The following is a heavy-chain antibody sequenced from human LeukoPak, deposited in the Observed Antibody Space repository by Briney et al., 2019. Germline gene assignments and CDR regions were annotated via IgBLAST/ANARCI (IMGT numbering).Heavy chain of an antibody. CDR2: IYYSAST. CDR1: GGSVSSGSYY. V-gene: IGHV4-61*01. J-gene: IGHJ4*02. CDR3: ARGSRGYSYG. Sequence: SETLSLTCTVSGGSVSSGSYYWSWIRQPPGEGLEWIGYIYYSASTNYNPSFKSRVTISVDTSNNQFSLKLSSVTAADTAVYYCARGSRGYSYGWGQGTLVTVSS. D-gene: IGHD5-18*01.